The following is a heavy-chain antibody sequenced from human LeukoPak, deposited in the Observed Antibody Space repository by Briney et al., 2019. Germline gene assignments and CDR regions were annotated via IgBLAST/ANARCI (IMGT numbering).Heavy chain of an antibody. CDR1: GYSFTSYW. J-gene: IGHJ4*02. Sequence: GESLKISCKGSGYSFTSYWIGWVRQMPGKGLEWMGIIYPGDSDTRYSPSFQGQVTISADKSISTAYLQWSSLKASDTAMYYCARHLGEGVARTGFDYWGQGTLVTVSS. CDR2: IYPGDSDT. D-gene: IGHD3-16*01. CDR3: ARHLGEGVARTGFDY. V-gene: IGHV5-51*01.